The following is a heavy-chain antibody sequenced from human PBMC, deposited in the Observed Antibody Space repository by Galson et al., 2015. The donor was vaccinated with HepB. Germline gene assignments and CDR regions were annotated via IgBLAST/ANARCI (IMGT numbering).Heavy chain of an antibody. CDR3: ARDHLAAAGTSCSFDY. Sequence: SETLSLTCTVSGGSISSGNYYWGWIRQPPGKGLEWIRSMYYSGTTFYNPSLKSRVTISIDTSKNRFSLNLRSVTAADTAVYYCARDHLAAAGTSCSFDYWGQGTLVTVAS. V-gene: IGHV4-39*07. D-gene: IGHD6-13*01. CDR2: MYYSGTT. J-gene: IGHJ4*02. CDR1: GGSISSGNYY.